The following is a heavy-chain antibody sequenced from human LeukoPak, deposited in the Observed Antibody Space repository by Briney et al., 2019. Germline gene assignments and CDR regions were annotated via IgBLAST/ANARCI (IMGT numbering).Heavy chain of an antibody. D-gene: IGHD3-16*02. CDR3: ARGSPYDYIWGSYRPHFFDY. Sequence: TSETLSLTCTVSGGSISSGGYYWSWIRQHPGKGLEWIGYIYYSGSTYYNPSLKSRVTISVDTSKNQFSLKLSSVTAADTAVYYFARGSPYDYIWGSYRPHFFDYWGQGTLVTVSS. CDR2: IYYSGST. CDR1: GGSISSGGYY. V-gene: IGHV4-31*03. J-gene: IGHJ4*02.